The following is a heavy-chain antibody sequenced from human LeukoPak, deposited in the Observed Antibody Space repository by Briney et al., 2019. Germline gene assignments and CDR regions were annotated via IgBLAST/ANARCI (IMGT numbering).Heavy chain of an antibody. CDR2: INPNSGGT. J-gene: IGHJ5*02. D-gene: IGHD2-21*01. V-gene: IGHV1-2*02. CDR1: GYTFTGYY. CDR3: ARDRNEHTLNWFDP. Sequence: ASVTVSCKASGYTFTGYYMHWVRQAPGHGLEWMGWINPNSGGTNYAQKFQGRVTMTRDTSISTAYMELSRLRSDDTAVYNCARDRNEHTLNWFDPWGQGTLVTVSS.